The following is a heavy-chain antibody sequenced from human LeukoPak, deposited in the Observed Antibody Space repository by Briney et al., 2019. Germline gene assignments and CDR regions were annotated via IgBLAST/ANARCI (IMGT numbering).Heavy chain of an antibody. CDR2: IYSGGNT. V-gene: IGHV3-53*01. Sequence: PGGSLRLSCAASGFTVSSSYMSWVRQAPGKGLEWVSIIYSGGNTYYADSVKGRFTISRDNSKNTLYLQMNSLRAEDTAVYYCARDPVGNYVTEDIGVWGQGTLVTVSS. CDR1: GFTVSSSY. J-gene: IGHJ4*02. D-gene: IGHD4-11*01. CDR3: ARDPVGNYVTEDIGV.